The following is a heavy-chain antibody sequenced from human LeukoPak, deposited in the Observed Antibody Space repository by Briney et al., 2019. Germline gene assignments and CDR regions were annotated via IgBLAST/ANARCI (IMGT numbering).Heavy chain of an antibody. J-gene: IGHJ4*02. CDR1: GFTFSSYA. D-gene: IGHD3-9*01. CDR2: ISGSGGNT. Sequence: GRSLRLSCAASGFTFSSYAMSWVRQAPGKGLEWVSGISGSGGNTYYADSVKGRFTIYRDNSKNTLYLQMSSLRAEDTAVYYCAKEAVDYDILTGYYTTGYFDYWGQGDLVTVS. V-gene: IGHV3-23*01. CDR3: AKEAVDYDILTGYYTTGYFDY.